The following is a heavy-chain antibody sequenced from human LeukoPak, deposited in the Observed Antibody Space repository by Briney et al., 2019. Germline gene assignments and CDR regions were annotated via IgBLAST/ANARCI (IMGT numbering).Heavy chain of an antibody. Sequence: GGSLRLSCAASGFTFSSFSMNWVRQAPGKGLEWVSYISGSSYTKYADSVKGRFTISRDNSKNTLYLQMNSLRAEDTAVYYCAKKVPANWGSYFDYWGQGTLVTVSS. CDR3: AKKVPANWGSYFDY. CDR2: ISGSSYT. V-gene: IGHV3-21*05. D-gene: IGHD7-27*01. J-gene: IGHJ4*02. CDR1: GFTFSSFS.